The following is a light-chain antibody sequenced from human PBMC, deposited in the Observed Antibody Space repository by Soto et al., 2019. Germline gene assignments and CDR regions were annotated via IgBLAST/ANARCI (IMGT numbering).Light chain of an antibody. CDR1: QSVSSSY. Sequence: EIVLTQSPGTLSLSPGERATLSGRASQSVSSSYLAWFQQKPGQAPRLLMYDASIRATGIPDRFSGSGAGTDFTLTISRLEPEDFAVYYCLQYGSSPYSFGQGTKLAIK. V-gene: IGKV3-20*01. CDR2: DAS. CDR3: LQYGSSPYS. J-gene: IGKJ2*03.